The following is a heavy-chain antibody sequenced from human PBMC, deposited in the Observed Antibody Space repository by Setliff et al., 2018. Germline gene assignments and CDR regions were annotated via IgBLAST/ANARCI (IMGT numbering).Heavy chain of an antibody. V-gene: IGHV3-7*01. D-gene: IGHD2-21*02. J-gene: IGHJ4*02. CDR1: GFTFSSHW. CDR3: ARASKGLYCGSDCFYTFDS. Sequence: GGALRLSCAASGFTFSSHWMTWVRQAPGKGLEWVANINQDGSETYYVDSLKGRFSVSRDNGKNSLYLQMNSLRAEDTAVYYCARASKGLYCGSDCFYTFDSWGPGTLVTVSS. CDR2: INQDGSET.